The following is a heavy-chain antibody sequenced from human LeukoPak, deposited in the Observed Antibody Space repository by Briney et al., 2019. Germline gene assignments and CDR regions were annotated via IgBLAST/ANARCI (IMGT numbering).Heavy chain of an antibody. CDR1: GFTFSSYA. CDR3: ARRREQNDY. Sequence: TGGSLRLSCAASGFTFSSYAMHWVRRAPGKGLEWVAVISYDGSNKYYADSVKGRFTISRDNAKNSLYLQMNSLRAEDTAVYYCARRREQNDYWGQGTLVTVSS. V-gene: IGHV3-30-3*01. CDR2: ISYDGSNK. J-gene: IGHJ4*02.